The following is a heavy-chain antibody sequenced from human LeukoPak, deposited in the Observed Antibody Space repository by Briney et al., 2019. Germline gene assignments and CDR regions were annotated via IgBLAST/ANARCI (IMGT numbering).Heavy chain of an antibody. CDR3: ARYCSSTSCYRLDAFDI. CDR2: IYYGGTT. D-gene: IGHD2-2*01. CDR1: GGSISSSSYY. Sequence: PSQTLSLTCTVSGGSISSSSYYWGWIRQPPGKGLEWIGNIYYGGTTYYNPSLKSRVTISVDTSKNQFSLNLSSVTAADTAVYYCARYCSSTSCYRLDAFDIWGQGTMATVSS. J-gene: IGHJ3*02. V-gene: IGHV4-39*01.